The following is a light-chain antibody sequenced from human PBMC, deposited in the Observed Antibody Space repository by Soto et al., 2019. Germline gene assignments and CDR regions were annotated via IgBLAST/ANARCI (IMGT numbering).Light chain of an antibody. CDR2: GAP. Sequence: DIVLTQSPDTLSLSPGERATLSCRASQSVSSNYLAWYQQKPGQAPRLLIYGAPTRATGIPDRFSGSGSGTDFTLTISRLEPEDFAVYYCQQYGSSSYTFGQGTRLEIK. J-gene: IGKJ2*01. V-gene: IGKV3-20*01. CDR1: QSVSSNY. CDR3: QQYGSSSYT.